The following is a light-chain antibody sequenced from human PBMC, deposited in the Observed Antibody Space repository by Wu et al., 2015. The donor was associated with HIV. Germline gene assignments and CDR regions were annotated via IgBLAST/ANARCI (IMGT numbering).Light chain of an antibody. V-gene: IGKV3-20*01. CDR1: QSVSSN. CDR2: GAS. CDR3: QQYGSSPLWT. J-gene: IGKJ1*01. Sequence: ETVMTQSPATLSVSPGERATLSCRASQSVSSNLAWYQQKLGQAPRLLIYGASSRATGIPDRFSGSGSGTDFTLTISRLEPEDFAVYYCQQYGSSPLWTFGQGTK.